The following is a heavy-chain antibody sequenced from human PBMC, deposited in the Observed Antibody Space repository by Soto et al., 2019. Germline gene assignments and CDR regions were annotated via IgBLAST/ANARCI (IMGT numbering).Heavy chain of an antibody. CDR1: GCSFSTNE. D-gene: IGHD6-19*01. V-gene: IGHV1-69*13. Sequence: ASVKVSCKAYGCSFSTNEIDWVRQAPGQGLEWMGRIFPNVGTADYAQKFEGRLSIIADEATSTVFMELSRLISADTAVYFCARARYSSRWGTFDRWGQGTQVTVS. CDR2: IFPNVGTA. CDR3: ARARYSSRWGTFDR. J-gene: IGHJ4*02.